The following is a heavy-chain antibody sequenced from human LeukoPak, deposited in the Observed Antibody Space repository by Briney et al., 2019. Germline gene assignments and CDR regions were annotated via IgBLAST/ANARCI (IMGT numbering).Heavy chain of an antibody. D-gene: IGHD6-13*01. CDR3: ARDRHIAAAVYYYYMDA. J-gene: IGHJ6*03. CDR2: INAYNGNT. Sequence: ASVKVSCKASGYTFTSYIISWVRQAPGQGLEWMGWINAYNGNTDYAQRVQGRVTMTTDTSTSTAYMEVRSLRSDDTAVYYCARDRHIAAAVYYYYMDAWGQGTMVTVSS. CDR1: GYTFTSYI. V-gene: IGHV1-18*01.